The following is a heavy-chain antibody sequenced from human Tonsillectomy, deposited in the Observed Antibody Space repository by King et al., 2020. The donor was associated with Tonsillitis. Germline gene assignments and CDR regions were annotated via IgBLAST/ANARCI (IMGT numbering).Heavy chain of an antibody. J-gene: IGHJ6*02. CDR1: GFTFGDYA. CDR2: IRSKAYGGTT. V-gene: IGHV3-49*05. D-gene: IGHD3-3*01. Sequence: VQLVESGGGLVKPGRSLRLSCTASGFTFGDYAMSWFRQAPGKGLEWVGFIRSKAYGGTTEYAASVKGRFTISRDDSKSIAYLQMNSLKTEDTAVYYCTRRRGETDFWSGYKGGYYYYYGMDVWGQGTTVTVSS. CDR3: TRRRGETDFWSGYKGGYYYYYGMDV.